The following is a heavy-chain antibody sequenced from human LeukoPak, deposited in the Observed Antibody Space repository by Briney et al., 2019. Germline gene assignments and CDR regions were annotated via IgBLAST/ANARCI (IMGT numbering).Heavy chain of an antibody. CDR1: GYTFSSYS. D-gene: IGHD3-22*01. CDR2: ISVRSNYI. CDR3: VRLRRNSDTSGFYYYYDF. J-gene: IGHJ4*02. V-gene: IGHV3-21*01. Sequence: GGSLRLSWVASGYTFSSYSINWVRQAPGKGLEWVSSISVRSNYIYYADSVRGRFSISRDDARDSLYLQMNSLRAEDTAVYYCVRLRRNSDTSGFYYYYDFWGQGTLVTVSS.